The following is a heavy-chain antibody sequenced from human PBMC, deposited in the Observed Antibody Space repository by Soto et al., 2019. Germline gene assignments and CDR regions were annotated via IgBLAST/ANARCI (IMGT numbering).Heavy chain of an antibody. CDR2: IDNSGGAM. CDR3: ARDRAYYYMDV. Sequence: GGSLRLSCTASGFTFSTYYINWVRQAPGKGLEWVSCIDNSGGAMYYADSVKGRFTMSRDNSKNSVYLQINSLRAEDTAVYYCARDRAYYYMDVWGKGTTVTVSS. V-gene: IGHV3-48*01. CDR1: GFTFSTYY. D-gene: IGHD3-10*01. J-gene: IGHJ6*03.